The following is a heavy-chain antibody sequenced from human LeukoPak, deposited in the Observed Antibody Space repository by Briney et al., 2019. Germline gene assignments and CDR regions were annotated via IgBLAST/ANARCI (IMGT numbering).Heavy chain of an antibody. Sequence: GASVKVSCKASGYTFSSYYSHWVRQAPGQGLEWTGIINPSGGSTSYAQKFQGRVSMTRDTSTSTVYMELSSLRSEDTAVYYCARGKWELLRLLFWGQGTLVTVSS. CDR3: ARGKWELLRLLF. CDR2: INPSGGST. CDR1: GYTFSSYY. J-gene: IGHJ4*02. D-gene: IGHD1-26*01. V-gene: IGHV1-46*01.